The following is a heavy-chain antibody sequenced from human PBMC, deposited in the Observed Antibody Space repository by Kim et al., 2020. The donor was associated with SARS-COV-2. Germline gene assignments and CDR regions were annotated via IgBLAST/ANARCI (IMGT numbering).Heavy chain of an antibody. Sequence: PALTSRVTISVDTSKNQFSLKLSSVTAADTAVYYCARGPSYDSSGRLFDPWGQGTLVTVSS. V-gene: IGHV4-31*02. J-gene: IGHJ5*02. D-gene: IGHD3-22*01. CDR3: ARGPSYDSSGRLFDP.